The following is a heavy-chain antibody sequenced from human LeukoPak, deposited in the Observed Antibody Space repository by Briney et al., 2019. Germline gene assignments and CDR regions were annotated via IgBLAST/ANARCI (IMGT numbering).Heavy chain of an antibody. CDR2: IHSTGST. J-gene: IGHJ4*02. CDR3: ARYGDYRGIYFDY. V-gene: IGHV4-59*08. Sequence: SETPSLTCTVSGGSINSYFWSWIRQPPGKGLEWIAYIHSTGSTNYNPSLKSRVTISVDTSKNQFSLKVNSVTAADTAVYYCARYGDYRGIYFDYWGQGTLVTVSS. D-gene: IGHD4-17*01. CDR1: GGSINSYF.